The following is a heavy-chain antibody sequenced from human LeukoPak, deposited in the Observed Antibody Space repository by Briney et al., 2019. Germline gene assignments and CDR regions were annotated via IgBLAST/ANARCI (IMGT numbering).Heavy chain of an antibody. CDR3: ARGPRKLWFRQFDY. CDR2: INHSGST. V-gene: IGHV4-34*01. CDR1: GGSFSGYY. J-gene: IGHJ4*02. D-gene: IGHD3-10*01. Sequence: PSETLSLTCAVYGGSFSGYYWSWIRQPPGKGLEWIGEINHSGSTNYNPSLKSRVTISVDTSKNQFSLKLSSVTAADTAVYYCARGPRKLWFRQFDYWGQGTLVTASS.